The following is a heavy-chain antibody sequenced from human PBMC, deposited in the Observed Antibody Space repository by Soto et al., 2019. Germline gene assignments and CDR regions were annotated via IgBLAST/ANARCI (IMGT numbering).Heavy chain of an antibody. CDR3: ARATGTLRSRNCDY. D-gene: IGHD1-1*01. CDR2: INHSGST. J-gene: IGHJ4*02. V-gene: IGHV4-34*01. CDR1: GGSFSGYY. Sequence: KTSETLSLTCAVYGGSFSGYYWSWIRQPPGKGLEWIGEINHSGSTNYNPSLKSRVTISVDTSKNQFSLKLSSVTAADTAVYYCARATGTLRSRNCDYWGQGSLVTSPQ.